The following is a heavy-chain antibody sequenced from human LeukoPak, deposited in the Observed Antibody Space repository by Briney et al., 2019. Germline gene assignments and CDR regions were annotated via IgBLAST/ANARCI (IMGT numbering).Heavy chain of an antibody. CDR2: IYSGGST. J-gene: IGHJ4*02. CDR1: GFTVSSNH. V-gene: IGHV3-66*01. D-gene: IGHD6-13*01. Sequence: GGSLRLSCAASGFTVSSNHMSWVRQAPGKGLEWVSVIYSGGSTYYADSVKGRFTISRDNSKNTLYLQMNSLRAEDTAVYYCARALIAAAGLYYFDYWGQGTLVTVSS. CDR3: ARALIAAAGLYYFDY.